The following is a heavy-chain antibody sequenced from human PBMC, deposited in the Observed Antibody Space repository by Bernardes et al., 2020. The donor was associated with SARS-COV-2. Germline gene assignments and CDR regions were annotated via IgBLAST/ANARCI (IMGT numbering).Heavy chain of an antibody. CDR2: IIGSGTST. J-gene: IGHJ5*02. Sequence: GGSLRLSCAASGFTFSTYAMTCVRQAPGKGLEWVSVIIGSGTSTYYADSVKGRFTISRDNSKNMVYLQMSSLRVEDTAVYHCARANDHVWGFYWFDPWGQGTLVAVSS. V-gene: IGHV3-23*01. CDR3: ARANDHVWGFYWFDP. CDR1: GFTFSTYA. D-gene: IGHD3-16*01.